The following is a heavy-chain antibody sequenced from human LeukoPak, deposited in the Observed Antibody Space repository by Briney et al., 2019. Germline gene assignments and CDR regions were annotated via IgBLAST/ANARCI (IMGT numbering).Heavy chain of an antibody. J-gene: IGHJ4*02. CDR1: GDTFSKYA. D-gene: IGHD3-9*01. V-gene: IGHV1-69*05. CDR2: IVPVFGTP. Sequence: SVKVPCKASGDTFSKYAITWVRQAPGQGLEWMGNIVPVFGTPIYAQKFQGRVTITTDESRTTAYMELSSLRSEDTALYYCASRYTTSRHFDWDVDYWGQGTLLTVSS. CDR3: ASRYTTSRHFDWDVDY.